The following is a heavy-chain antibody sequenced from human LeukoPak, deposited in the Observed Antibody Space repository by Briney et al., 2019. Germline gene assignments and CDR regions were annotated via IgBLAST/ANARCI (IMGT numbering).Heavy chain of an antibody. J-gene: IGHJ4*02. CDR2: IKLDGSEK. D-gene: IGHD5-24*01. Sequence: GGSLRLSCAASGFTFSSYWMSWVRQAPGKGLEWVANIKLDGSEKYYVDSVKGRFTISRDNAKNTLYLQMNSLRAEDTAVYYCARRIQGMAPYYFDYWGQGTLVTVSS. CDR3: ARRIQGMAPYYFDY. CDR1: GFTFSSYW. V-gene: IGHV3-7*01.